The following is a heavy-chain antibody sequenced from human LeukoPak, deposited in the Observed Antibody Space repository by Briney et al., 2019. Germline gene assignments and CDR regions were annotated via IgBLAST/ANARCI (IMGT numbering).Heavy chain of an antibody. V-gene: IGHV4-31*02. D-gene: IGHD5-24*01. CDR1: GGSISSSGYY. CDR3: AREGYNRLDY. J-gene: IGHJ4*02. Sequence: PSETLSLTCTVSGGSISSSGYYWTWIRQLPGKGLDWIGYMSYSGSTSYNPSLKSRVIISVDTSKNQMSLKLSSVTAADTAVYYCAREGYNRLDYWGQGTLVTVSS. CDR2: MSYSGST.